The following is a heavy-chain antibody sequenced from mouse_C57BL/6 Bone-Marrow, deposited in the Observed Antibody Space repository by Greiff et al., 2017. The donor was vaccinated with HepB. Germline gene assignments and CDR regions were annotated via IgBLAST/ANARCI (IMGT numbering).Heavy chain of an antibody. CDR3: ARSRDYDGWYFDV. CDR1: GYTFTSYG. D-gene: IGHD2-4*01. V-gene: IGHV1-81*01. J-gene: IGHJ1*03. CDR2: IYPRSGNT. Sequence: QVQLKQSGAELARPGASVKLSCKASGYTFTSYGISWVKQRTGQGLEWIGEIYPRSGNTYYNEKFKGKATLTADKSSSTAYMELRSLTSEDSAVYFCARSRDYDGWYFDVWGTGTTVTVSS.